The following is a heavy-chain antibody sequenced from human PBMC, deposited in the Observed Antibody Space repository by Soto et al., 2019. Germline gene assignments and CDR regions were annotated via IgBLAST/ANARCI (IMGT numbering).Heavy chain of an antibody. CDR3: ASGVGGRGRSSGWPDYDCAV. Sequence: QVQLVQSGAAVRKPGSSVNVSCKASGGTFTKYAITWVRQAPRQGLEWMGGIVPLPGTTNDAQKFRGRVTISADESTSTAYVELSSLRSEDTAVYYCASGVGGRGRSSGWPDYDCAVWGQGTVVSVSS. CDR1: GGTFTKYA. CDR2: IVPLPGTT. J-gene: IGHJ3*01. V-gene: IGHV1-69*01. D-gene: IGHD6-19*01.